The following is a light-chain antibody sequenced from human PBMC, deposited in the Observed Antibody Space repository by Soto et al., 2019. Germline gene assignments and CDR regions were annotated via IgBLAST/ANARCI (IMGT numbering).Light chain of an antibody. CDR2: ASS. CDR3: LQSYTLPRT. CDR1: QNIKFY. Sequence: DIQMTQSPSSLSASVGDRVTITCRASQNIKFYLNWYHQKPGRAPELLIYASSTLQNGVPLRFSGSGSGKDVTLTISGLQPEDFAAYYCLQSYTLPRTFGQGTRLEI. J-gene: IGKJ2*01. V-gene: IGKV1-39*01.